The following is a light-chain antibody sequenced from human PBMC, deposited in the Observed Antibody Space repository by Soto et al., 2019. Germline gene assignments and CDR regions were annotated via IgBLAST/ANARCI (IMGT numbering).Light chain of an antibody. V-gene: IGLV1-40*01. CDR3: QSYDSSLTGSGV. J-gene: IGLJ1*01. CDR2: GNS. Sequence: QSVLTQPPSVSGAPGQRITISCTGSSSNIGAGFDVAWYQQLPGAAPKLLIYGNSNRPSGVPDRFSGSKSGTSASLAITGLQAEDEADYYCQSYDSSLTGSGVFGNGTKVTVL. CDR1: SSNIGAGFD.